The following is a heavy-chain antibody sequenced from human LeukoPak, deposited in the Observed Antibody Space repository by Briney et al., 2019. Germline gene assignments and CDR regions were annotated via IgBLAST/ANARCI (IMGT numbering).Heavy chain of an antibody. CDR3: ARRGVSGEWFGP. Sequence: GESLKISCKGSGYSFTTYWIGWVRQMPGKGLEWMGLIYPGDSDTRYSPSIQGQVTISVDKSINTAYLQWSSLKASDTAVYYCARRGVSGEWFGPWGQGTLVTVSS. D-gene: IGHD6-13*01. CDR2: IYPGDSDT. CDR1: GYSFTTYW. V-gene: IGHV5-51*01. J-gene: IGHJ5*02.